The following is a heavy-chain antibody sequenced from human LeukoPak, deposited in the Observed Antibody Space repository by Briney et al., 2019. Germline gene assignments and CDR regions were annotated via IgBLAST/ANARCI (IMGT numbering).Heavy chain of an antibody. V-gene: IGHV4-4*07. CDR3: ARHNGFDRGYYYYMDV. CDR2: VYTSGIT. CDR1: GGFINSYY. D-gene: IGHD3-9*01. Sequence: SETLSLTCTVSGGFINSYYLSWIRQPAGKGLEWIGRVYTSGITNYNPSLKSRITMSVDTSKNQFSLKLTSVTAADTDVYYCARHNGFDRGYYYYMDVWGKGTTVTVSS. J-gene: IGHJ6*03.